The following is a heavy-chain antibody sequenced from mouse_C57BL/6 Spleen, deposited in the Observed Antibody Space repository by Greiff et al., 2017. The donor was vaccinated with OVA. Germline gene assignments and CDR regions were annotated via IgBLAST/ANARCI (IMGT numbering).Heavy chain of an antibody. CDR3: TGSSGGYYLDY. J-gene: IGHJ2*01. D-gene: IGHD3-2*02. Sequence: EVKLMESGGGLVQPGGSMKLSCVASGFTFSNYWMNWVRQSPEKGLEWVAQIRLKSDNYATPYAESVKGRFTISRDDSKSSVYLQMNNLRAEDTGIYYCTGSSGGYYLDYWGQGTTLTVAS. CDR1: GFTFSNYW. V-gene: IGHV6-3*01. CDR2: IRLKSDNYAT.